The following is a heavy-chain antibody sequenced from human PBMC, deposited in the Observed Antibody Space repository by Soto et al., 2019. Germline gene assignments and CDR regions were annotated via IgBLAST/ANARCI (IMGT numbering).Heavy chain of an antibody. V-gene: IGHV4-34*01. Sequence: QVQLQQWGAGLLKPSETLSLTCAVYGGSFSGYYWSWLRQTPEKGLEWIGEINHSGDTKYNPTLESRVTISVDTSKNQFSLKVNSVSAADTAVYYCARTGGMDVWGQGAPVTVSS. J-gene: IGHJ6*02. CDR1: GGSFSGYY. CDR3: ARTGGMDV. CDR2: INHSGDT.